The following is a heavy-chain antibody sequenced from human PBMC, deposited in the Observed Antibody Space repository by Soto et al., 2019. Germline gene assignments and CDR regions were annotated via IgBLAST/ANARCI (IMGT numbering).Heavy chain of an antibody. CDR1: GFTFSNHA. V-gene: IGHV3-23*01. J-gene: IGHJ6*03. D-gene: IGHD2-2*01. Sequence: EVQLLESGGGLVQPGGSLKLSCAASGFTFSNHAMNWVRQAPGKGLECVATISSGGVTHYADSVKGRFTISRDNSKNTLFLQVNSLRAEDTAVYYCAKGASTVYFYYYMDVWGKGTTVTVSS. CDR3: AKGASTVYFYYYMDV. CDR2: ISSGGVT.